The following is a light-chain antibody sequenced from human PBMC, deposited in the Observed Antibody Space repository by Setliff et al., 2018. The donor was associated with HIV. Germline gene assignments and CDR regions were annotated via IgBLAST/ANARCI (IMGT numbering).Light chain of an antibody. CDR3: CSYAGRSVRV. Sequence: ALAQPASVSGSPGQSITIFCTGTTNDVGTYNLVSWYQQHPGKAPKLIIYEVSRRPSGVSSRFSGSRSGNTASLTISGLQGEDEADYYCCSYAGRSVRVFGGGTKVTV. CDR2: EVS. J-gene: IGLJ2*01. V-gene: IGLV2-23*02. CDR1: TNDVGTYNL.